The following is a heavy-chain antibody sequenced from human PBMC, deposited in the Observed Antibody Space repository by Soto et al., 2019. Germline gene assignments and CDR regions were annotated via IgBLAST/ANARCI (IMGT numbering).Heavy chain of an antibody. J-gene: IGHJ4*02. D-gene: IGHD6-19*01. CDR2: IIPIFGTA. V-gene: IGHV1-69*13. CDR3: ARDLGIAVADTGYFDY. CDR1: GGTFSSYA. Sequence: SVKVSCKASGGTFSSYAISWVRQAPGQGLEWMGGIIPIFGTANYAQKFQGRVTTTADESTSTAYMELSSLRSEDTAVYYCARDLGIAVADTGYFDYWGQGTLVTVSP.